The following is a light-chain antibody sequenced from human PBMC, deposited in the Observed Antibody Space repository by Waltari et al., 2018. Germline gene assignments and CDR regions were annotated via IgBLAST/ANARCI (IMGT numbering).Light chain of an antibody. CDR1: SSNIGRNT. V-gene: IGLV1-44*01. Sequence: QSVLTQPPSASGTPGPRVTIYCSGSSSNIGRNTVNWYQQLPGTAPKLLIYSNNNRPSGVPDRFSGSKSVTSASLAISGLQSDDEASYYCAAWDDSLHVRLFGGGTKLTVL. CDR3: AAWDDSLHVRL. J-gene: IGLJ3*02. CDR2: SNN.